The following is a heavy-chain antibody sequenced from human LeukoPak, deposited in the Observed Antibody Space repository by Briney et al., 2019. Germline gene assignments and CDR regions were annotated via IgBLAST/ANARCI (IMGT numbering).Heavy chain of an antibody. CDR1: GFTFSSYW. CDR2: IKQDGSEK. D-gene: IGHD3-10*01. CDR3: ARAGWFGELIPYYFDY. J-gene: IGHJ4*02. V-gene: IGHV3-7*01. Sequence: PEGSLRLSCAASGFTFSSYWMTWVRQAPGKGLEWVANIKQDGSEKYYVDSVKGRFTISRDNAKNSLYLQMNSLRAEDTAVYYCARAGWFGELIPYYFDYWGQGTLVTVSS.